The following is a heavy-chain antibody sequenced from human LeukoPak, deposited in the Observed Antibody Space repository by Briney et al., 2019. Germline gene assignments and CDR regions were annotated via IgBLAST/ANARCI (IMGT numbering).Heavy chain of an antibody. Sequence: ASVKVSCKASGYTFTSYYMHWVRQAPGQGLEWMGIINPSGGSTSYAQKFQGRVTITADESTSTAYMELSSLRSEDTAVYYCARAPADPSYYYYMDVWGKGTTVTVSS. V-gene: IGHV1-46*01. CDR1: GYTFTSYY. D-gene: IGHD6-19*01. CDR3: ARAPADPSYYYYMDV. CDR2: INPSGGST. J-gene: IGHJ6*03.